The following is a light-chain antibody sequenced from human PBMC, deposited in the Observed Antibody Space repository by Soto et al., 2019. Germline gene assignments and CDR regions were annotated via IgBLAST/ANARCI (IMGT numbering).Light chain of an antibody. CDR2: HAS. V-gene: IGKV1-5*01. Sequence: DIQMTQSPSTLSGSVGDRVTITCRASQTISSWLAWYQQKPGTAPKLLIYHASTLESGVPSRFSGSGSGTEITLTISSLQPDDFATYYCQQYMSYSFGQGTKVDIK. CDR1: QTISSW. CDR3: QQYMSYS. J-gene: IGKJ1*01.